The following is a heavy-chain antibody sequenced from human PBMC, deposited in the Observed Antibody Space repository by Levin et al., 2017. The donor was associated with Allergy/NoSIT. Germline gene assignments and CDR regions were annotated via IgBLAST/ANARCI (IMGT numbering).Heavy chain of an antibody. D-gene: IGHD4-11*01. CDR2: IYHTGST. V-gene: IGHV4-38-2*01. CDR1: GYSITSDYY. CDR3: VRGQSTVNAMDV. J-gene: IGHJ6*02. Sequence: SETLSLTCAVSGYSITSDYYWGWIRQPPGKGLEWFGSIYHTGSTYYNPSLKSRVIVSRDTSKNQLSMKVTSVTAADTAVYYCVRGQSTVNAMDVWGQGTTVNVSS.